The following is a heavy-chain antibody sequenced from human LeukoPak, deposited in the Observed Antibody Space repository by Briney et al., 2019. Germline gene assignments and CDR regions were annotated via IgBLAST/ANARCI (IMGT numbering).Heavy chain of an antibody. D-gene: IGHD3-10*01. CDR3: ARGMIRGVMDY. V-gene: IGHV3-48*01. CDR1: GFTFSSYN. CDR2: ISSSSGTK. Sequence: PGGSLRLSCAASGFTFSSYNMNWVRQAPGKGLEWLSYISSSSGTKFYADSVKGRFTISRDNSKNTLYLQMNSLRAEDTALYYCARGMIRGVMDYWGRGTLVTVSS. J-gene: IGHJ4*02.